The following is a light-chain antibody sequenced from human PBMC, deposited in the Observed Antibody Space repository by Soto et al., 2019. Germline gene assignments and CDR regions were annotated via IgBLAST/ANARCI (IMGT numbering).Light chain of an antibody. J-gene: IGKJ4*01. V-gene: IGKV3-11*01. Sequence: ETVLTQSPATLSLSPGERATLSCRASQSVDTYLAWYQQKPGQAPRLLIYDASNRATGIPARFSGTGSGTEFNLTISSLEPEDFAVYYCQQRVDWLTFGGGTKVEI. CDR2: DAS. CDR3: QQRVDWLT. CDR1: QSVDTY.